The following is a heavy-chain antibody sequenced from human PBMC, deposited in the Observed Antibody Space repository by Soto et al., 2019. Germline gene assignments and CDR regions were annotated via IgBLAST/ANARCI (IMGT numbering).Heavy chain of an antibody. J-gene: IGHJ6*03. D-gene: IGHD3-3*01. CDR3: ARLLIYDFWSGYLPGYMDV. Sequence: SETLSLTCTVSGGSISSSSYYWGWIRQPPGKGLEWIGSIYYSGSTYYNPSLKSRVTISVDTSKNQFSLKLSSVTAADTAVYYCARLLIYDFWSGYLPGYMDVWGKGTTVTVSS. CDR1: GGSISSSSYY. V-gene: IGHV4-39*01. CDR2: IYYSGST.